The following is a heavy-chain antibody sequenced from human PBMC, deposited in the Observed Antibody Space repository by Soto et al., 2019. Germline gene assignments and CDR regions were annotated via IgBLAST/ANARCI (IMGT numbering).Heavy chain of an antibody. CDR1: CGALGSYA. CDR3: ARGRYCLTGRCFPNWFDS. Sequence: ASVEVSWKASCGALGSYAISWVRQAPGQGLEWMGGIIPIFGTANYAQKFQGRVTITADESTSTAYMELSSLRSEDTAVYFCARGRYCLTGRCFPNWFDSWGQGALVTVSS. V-gene: IGHV1-69*13. CDR2: IIPIFGTA. J-gene: IGHJ5*01. D-gene: IGHD7-27*01.